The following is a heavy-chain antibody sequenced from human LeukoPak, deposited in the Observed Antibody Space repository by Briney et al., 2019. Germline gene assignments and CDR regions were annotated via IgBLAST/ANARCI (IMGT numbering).Heavy chain of an antibody. Sequence: GGSLRLSCSASGFTFNRSYLHWVRQAPGKGREFVSHISSKGATTYYADSVRGRFTISRDNSKNTLYLQMSSLRADDTAGYYFVKDRSIAELNNDFFDSWGEGALVTVSS. D-gene: IGHD6-6*01. V-gene: IGHV3-64D*06. J-gene: IGHJ4*02. CDR3: VKDRSIAELNNDFFDS. CDR1: GFTFNRSY. CDR2: ISSKGATT.